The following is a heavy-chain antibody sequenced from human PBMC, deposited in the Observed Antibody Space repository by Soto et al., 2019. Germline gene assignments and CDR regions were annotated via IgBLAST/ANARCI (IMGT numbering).Heavy chain of an antibody. D-gene: IGHD3-3*01. CDR3: ARGQRFSDWFDP. Sequence: LSLTCTVSGGAISTYYWTWIRQPAGKGLEWIGRIYSSGSTKYNPSLQSRVTMSLDTSNNQFSLRLTSVTAADTAVYYCARGQRFSDWFDPWGQGTLVTVSS. CDR1: GGAISTYY. V-gene: IGHV4-4*07. CDR2: IYSSGST. J-gene: IGHJ5*02.